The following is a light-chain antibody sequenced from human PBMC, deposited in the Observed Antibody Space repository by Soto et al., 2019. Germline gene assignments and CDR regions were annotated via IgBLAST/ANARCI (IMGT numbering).Light chain of an antibody. Sequence: QSVLTQPPSASGSPGQSVTISCTGTSSDVGGYQYVSWYQQYPGKAPKLMIYEVSKRPSGVPDRFSGSKSGNTASLTVSGLQAEDEADYYCSSYAGSNNYVFGTGTKVTVL. CDR2: EVS. CDR1: SSDVGGYQY. V-gene: IGLV2-8*01. CDR3: SSYAGSNNYV. J-gene: IGLJ1*01.